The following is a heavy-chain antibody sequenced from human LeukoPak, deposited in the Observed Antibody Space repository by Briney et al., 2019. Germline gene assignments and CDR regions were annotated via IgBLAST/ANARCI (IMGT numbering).Heavy chain of an antibody. D-gene: IGHD2-15*01. J-gene: IGHJ3*02. V-gene: IGHV3-48*01. CDR2: ISSSSSTI. Sequence: PGGSLRLSCAASGFTFSSYSMNWVRQAPGKGLEWVSYISSSSSTIHYADSVKGRFTISRDNAKNSLYLQMNSLRAEDTAVYYCARAGCGWVLTPCDAFDIWGQGTMVTVSS. CDR1: GFTFSSYS. CDR3: ARAGCGWVLTPCDAFDI.